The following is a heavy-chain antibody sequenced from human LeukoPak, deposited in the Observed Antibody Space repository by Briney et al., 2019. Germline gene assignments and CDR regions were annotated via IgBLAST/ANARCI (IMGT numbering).Heavy chain of an antibody. V-gene: IGHV3-23*01. CDR3: AKGYSEYTSSWFDY. CDR1: GFTFSRIA. CDR2: ISGSGGRDST. J-gene: IGHJ4*02. D-gene: IGHD6-13*01. Sequence: PGGSLRLSCAASGFTFSRIAMSWVRQAPGKGLEWVSGISGSGGRDSTYYADSVKGRFTISRDESKNTVYLEMNSLRAEDTAVYYCAKGYSEYTSSWFDYWGQGTLVTVSS.